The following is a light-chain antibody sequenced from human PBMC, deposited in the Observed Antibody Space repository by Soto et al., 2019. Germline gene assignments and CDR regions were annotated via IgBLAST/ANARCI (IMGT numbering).Light chain of an antibody. CDR2: SAS. CDR1: QDISNY. Sequence: DIQMTQSPSSLSASVGDRVTITCRASQDISNYLAWYQQTPEKVPKLLIYSASSLQSGVPSRFSGSGSGTDFTITISSLQPEDVATYYCQKYNSAPRTFGQGTTVEIK. J-gene: IGKJ1*01. CDR3: QKYNSAPRT. V-gene: IGKV1-27*01.